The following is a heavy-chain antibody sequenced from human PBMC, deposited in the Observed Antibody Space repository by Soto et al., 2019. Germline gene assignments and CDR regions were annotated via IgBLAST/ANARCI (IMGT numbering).Heavy chain of an antibody. CDR1: GGSINTNNYY. J-gene: IGHJ4*02. CDR3: ARLSDLGVPFDY. CDR2: GYFSGST. V-gene: IGHV4-39*01. D-gene: IGHD3-10*01. Sequence: SETLSLTCTVSGGSINTNNYYWGWIRQSPGKGLEWIGSGYFSGSTYYHPSLKSRITISVDTSKNQFSLKLASVTAADTAMYYCARLSDLGVPFDYWGRGILVTVSS.